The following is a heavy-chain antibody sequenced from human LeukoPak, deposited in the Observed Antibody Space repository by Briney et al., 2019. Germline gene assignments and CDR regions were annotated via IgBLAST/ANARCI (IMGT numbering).Heavy chain of an antibody. Sequence: SETLPLTCTVSGGSISSYYWSWIRQPPGKGLEWIGYIYYSGSTNYNPSLKSRVTISVDTSKNQFSLKLSSVTAADTAVYYCARLPIIYGMDVWGQGTTVTVSS. V-gene: IGHV4-59*08. CDR3: ARLPIIYGMDV. CDR1: GGSISSYY. D-gene: IGHD1-14*01. CDR2: IYYSGST. J-gene: IGHJ6*02.